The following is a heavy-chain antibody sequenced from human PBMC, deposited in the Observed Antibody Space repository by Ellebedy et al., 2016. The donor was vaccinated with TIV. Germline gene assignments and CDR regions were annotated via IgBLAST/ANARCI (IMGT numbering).Heavy chain of an antibody. CDR1: GGSISGYYW. D-gene: IGHD2/OR15-2a*01. J-gene: IGHJ2*01. CDR3: ARIYVSHWYFDL. Sequence: ETLSLTCTVSGGSISGYYWSWIRQPPGKALEWLAHIFSNDEKSYSTSLEARLSISKDTAKSQVVLTMTNMDPVDTATYYCARIYVSHWYFDLWGRGTLVTVSS. CDR2: IFSNDEK. V-gene: IGHV2-26*01.